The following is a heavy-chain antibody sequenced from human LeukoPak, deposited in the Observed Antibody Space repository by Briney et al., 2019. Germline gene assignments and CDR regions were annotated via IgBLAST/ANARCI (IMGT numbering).Heavy chain of an antibody. V-gene: IGHV4-30-4*07. CDR1: GGSINSGGYS. J-gene: IGHJ4*02. Sequence: SETLSLTCAVSGGSINSGGYSWSWIRQPPGKGLEWIGYIYYSGTTYYNPSLKSRVTISVDTSKNQVSLKLSSVTAADTAVYYCAREQRTYYYDSSGYYGGFDYWGQGTLVTVSS. CDR3: AREQRTYYYDSSGYYGGFDY. CDR2: IYYSGTT. D-gene: IGHD3-22*01.